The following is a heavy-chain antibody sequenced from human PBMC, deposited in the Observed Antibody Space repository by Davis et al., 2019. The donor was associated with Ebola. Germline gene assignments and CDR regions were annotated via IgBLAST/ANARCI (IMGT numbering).Heavy chain of an antibody. J-gene: IGHJ6*02. Sequence: GESLKISCAASGFTFNKVWMNWVRQAPGKGLEYVGRIKSRTDGETTDYAAPVRGRFTISRDDSKNTLYLQMNSLINEDTAVYYCTTDWHYTMDVWSQGTTVTVSS. CDR1: GFTFNKVW. CDR2: IKSRTDGETT. V-gene: IGHV3-15*07. CDR3: TTDWHYTMDV.